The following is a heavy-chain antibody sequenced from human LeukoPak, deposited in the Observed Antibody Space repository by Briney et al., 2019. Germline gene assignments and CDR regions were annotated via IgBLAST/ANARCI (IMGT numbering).Heavy chain of an antibody. V-gene: IGHV3-48*03. Sequence: PGGSLRLSCAASGFTFSSYEMNRVRQAPGKGLVWVSYISSSGSTRYYADSVKGRFTISRDNAKNSLYLQMNSLRAEDTAVYYCARVQTTVTTLDYWGQGTLVTVSS. D-gene: IGHD4-17*01. CDR2: ISSSGSTR. CDR3: ARVQTTVTTLDY. CDR1: GFTFSSYE. J-gene: IGHJ4*02.